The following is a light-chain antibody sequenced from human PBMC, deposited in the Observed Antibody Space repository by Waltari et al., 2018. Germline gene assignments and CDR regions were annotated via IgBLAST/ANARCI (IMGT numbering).Light chain of an antibody. CDR2: WAS. V-gene: IGKV4-1*01. CDR3: HQYLSTPWT. CDR1: QSLLFSSNNENY. J-gene: IGKJ1*01. Sequence: DIVMTQSPDSLAVSLGERATINCKSSQSLLFSSNNENYLAWYQQKAGQPPNLLISWASTREAGLPDRFTGSVSGTDFTLTISSLQAEDVAVYFCHQYLSTPWTFGQGTKVEIK.